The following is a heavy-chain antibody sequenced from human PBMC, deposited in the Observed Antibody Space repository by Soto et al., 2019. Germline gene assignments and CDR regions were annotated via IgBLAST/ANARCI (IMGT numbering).Heavy chain of an antibody. V-gene: IGHV1-24*01. Sequence: ASVKVSCKVSGYTLTELSMHWVRQAPGKGLEWMGGFDPEDGETIYAQKFQGRVTMTEDTSTDTAYMELSSLRSEDTAVYYCATGLYWSGGSCYSYSYYFDYWGQGTLVTVSS. CDR1: GYTLTELS. CDR3: ATGLYWSGGSCYSYSYYFDY. J-gene: IGHJ4*02. D-gene: IGHD2-15*01. CDR2: FDPEDGET.